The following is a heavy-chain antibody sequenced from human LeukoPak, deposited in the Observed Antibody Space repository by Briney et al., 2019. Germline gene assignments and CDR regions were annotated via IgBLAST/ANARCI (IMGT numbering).Heavy chain of an antibody. CDR2: INPNSGDT. D-gene: IGHD3-9*01. V-gene: IGHV1-2*02. Sequence: ASVKVCCTAAGYTFTAYYFHWGRQAPGQGLEWMGWINPNSGDTNCAQKFQGRVTMTRDTYISTAYMELGRLKSDDTALDYCAGGMTGGDYWGQGTLVTVSS. J-gene: IGHJ4*02. CDR3: AGGMTGGDY. CDR1: GYTFTAYY.